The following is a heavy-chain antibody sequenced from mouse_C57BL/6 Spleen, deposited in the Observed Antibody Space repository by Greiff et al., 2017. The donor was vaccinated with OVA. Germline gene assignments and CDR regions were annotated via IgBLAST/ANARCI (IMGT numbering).Heavy chain of an antibody. Sequence: VQLQQSGPELVKPGASVKIPCKASGYTFTDYNMDWVKQSHGKSLEWIGDINPNNGGTIYNQKFKGKATLTVDKSSSTAYMELRSLTSEDTAVYYCARVSYGKGTGYFDYWGQGTTLTVSS. V-gene: IGHV1-18*01. J-gene: IGHJ2*01. D-gene: IGHD2-1*01. CDR1: GYTFTDYN. CDR3: ARVSYGKGTGYFDY. CDR2: INPNNGGT.